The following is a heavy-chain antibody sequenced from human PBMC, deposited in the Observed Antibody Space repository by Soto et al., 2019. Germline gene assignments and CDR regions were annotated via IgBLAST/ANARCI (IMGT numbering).Heavy chain of an antibody. CDR3: TTGGGY. CDR2: IQSKNDGGTI. V-gene: IGHV3-15*01. CDR1: GFTFSDAW. J-gene: IGHJ4*02. D-gene: IGHD3-16*01. Sequence: EVQLLESGGGLVKPGGSLRLACAASGFTFSDAWMSWVRQAPGKGLECVGRIQSKNDGGTIEYAAPVQGRFTISRADSKNTLYVEMNSVKTEDTAVYYCTTGGGYWGQGNVVTVS.